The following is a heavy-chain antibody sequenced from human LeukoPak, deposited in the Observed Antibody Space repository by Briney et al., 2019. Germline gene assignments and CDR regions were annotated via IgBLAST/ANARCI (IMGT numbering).Heavy chain of an antibody. J-gene: IGHJ6*02. CDR1: GFTFSSYA. CDR3: AREALSMMDYYGMDV. D-gene: IGHD3-16*02. Sequence: GRSLRLSCAASGFTFSSYAMHWVRQAPGKGLEWVAVISYDGSNKYYADSVKGRFTISRDNSKNTLYLQMNSLRAEDTAVYYCAREALSMMDYYGMDVWGQGTTVTVSS. CDR2: ISYDGSNK. V-gene: IGHV3-30-3*01.